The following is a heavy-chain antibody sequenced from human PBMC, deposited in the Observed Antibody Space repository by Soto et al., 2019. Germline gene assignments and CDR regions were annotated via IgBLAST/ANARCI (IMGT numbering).Heavy chain of an antibody. J-gene: IGHJ3*02. CDR2: IHRGHSDP. Sequence: GESLKISCKGSVYSFTSYWIGWVRQRPGKGLEWMGIIHRGHSDPRYRAPVQGQVYISADTSIRTAYLQWSSMKAYDTAMYYCPRQGDYYDSSGYLTYLAAFDSWGQGPMVTV. CDR3: PRQGDYYDSSGYLTYLAAFDS. D-gene: IGHD3-22*01. V-gene: IGHV5-51*01. CDR1: VYSFTSYW.